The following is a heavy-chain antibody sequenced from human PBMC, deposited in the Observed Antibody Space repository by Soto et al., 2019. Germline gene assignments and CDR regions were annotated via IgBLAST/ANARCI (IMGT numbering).Heavy chain of an antibody. Sequence: LSLTCTVSGTSLNTSYWAWIRLPPGKGPEWIGYVYYAGATNYNPSLESRVTISPDTSRNQFSLKLRSVTAADTAVYYCARVMGDWGTYYYYYGMDVWGQGTSVTVSS. D-gene: IGHD3-16*01. CDR3: ARVMGDWGTYYYYYGMDV. J-gene: IGHJ6*02. CDR2: VYYAGAT. V-gene: IGHV4-59*01. CDR1: GTSLNTSY.